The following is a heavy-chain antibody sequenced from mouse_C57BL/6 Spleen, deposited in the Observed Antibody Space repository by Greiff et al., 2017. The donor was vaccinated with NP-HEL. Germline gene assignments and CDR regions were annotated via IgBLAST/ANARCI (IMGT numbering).Heavy chain of an antibody. J-gene: IGHJ4*01. CDR2: ISYDGSN. Sequence: ESGPGLAKPSQSLSLTCSVTGYSITSGYYWNWIRQFPGNKLEWMGYISYDGSNNYNPSLKNRISITRDTSKNQFFLKLNSVTTEDTATYDCARGGYYYAMDYWGQGTSVTVSS. CDR3: ARGGYYYAMDY. V-gene: IGHV3-6*01. D-gene: IGHD3-1*01. CDR1: GYSITSGYY.